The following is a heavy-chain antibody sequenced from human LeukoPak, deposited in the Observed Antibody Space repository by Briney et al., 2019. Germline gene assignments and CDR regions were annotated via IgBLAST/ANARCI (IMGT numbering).Heavy chain of an antibody. D-gene: IGHD3-9*01. CDR1: GFSFSTYD. J-gene: IGHJ4*02. Sequence: GRSLRLACAASGFSFSTYDMHWVRQAPGKGLEWVAVISSDGSHKYWADSVKGRFTISRDNSKNTAYLQMNSLRAEDTAVYYCAKGSIDWYYFDYWGQGTLVTVSS. V-gene: IGHV3-30*18. CDR2: ISSDGSHK. CDR3: AKGSIDWYYFDY.